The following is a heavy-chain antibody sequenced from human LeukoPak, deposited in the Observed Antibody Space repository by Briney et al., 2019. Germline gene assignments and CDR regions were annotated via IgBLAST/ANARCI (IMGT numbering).Heavy chain of an antibody. CDR1: GFTFSSYA. V-gene: IGHV3-23*01. J-gene: IGHJ4*02. CDR2: ISGSGGST. CDR3: AKGGHYYDSSGFALFDY. Sequence: GGSLRLSCAASGFTFSSYAMSWVRQAPEKGLEWVSAISGSGGSTYYADSVKGRFTISRDNSKNTLYLQMNSLRAEDTAVYYCAKGGHYYDSSGFALFDYWGQGALVTVSS. D-gene: IGHD3-22*01.